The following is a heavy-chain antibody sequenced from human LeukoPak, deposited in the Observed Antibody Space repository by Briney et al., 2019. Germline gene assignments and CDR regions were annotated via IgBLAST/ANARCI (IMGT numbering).Heavy chain of an antibody. CDR2: IYSGGST. V-gene: IGHV3-53*01. CDR3: AGERFGEFSDAFDI. J-gene: IGHJ3*02. CDR1: GFTVSSNY. D-gene: IGHD3-10*01. Sequence: GGSLRLSCAASGFTVSSNYMSWVRQAPGKGLEWVSAIYSGGSTYYADSVKGRFTISRDNSKNTLYLQMNSLRAEDTAVYYCAGERFGEFSDAFDIWGQGTMVTVSS.